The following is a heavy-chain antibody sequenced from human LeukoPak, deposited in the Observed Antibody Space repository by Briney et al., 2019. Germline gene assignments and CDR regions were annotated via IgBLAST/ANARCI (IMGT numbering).Heavy chain of an antibody. CDR2: ISGSGGST. CDR1: GFTFSSYA. Sequence: PSGGSLRLSCAASGFTFSSYAMSWVRQAPGKGLEWVSAISGSGGSTYYADSVKGRFTISRDNSKNTLYLQMNSLRAEDTAVYYCAKPPYYDSSGYHHTYYYFDYWGQGTLVTVSS. J-gene: IGHJ4*02. D-gene: IGHD3-22*01. V-gene: IGHV3-23*01. CDR3: AKPPYYDSSGYHHTYYYFDY.